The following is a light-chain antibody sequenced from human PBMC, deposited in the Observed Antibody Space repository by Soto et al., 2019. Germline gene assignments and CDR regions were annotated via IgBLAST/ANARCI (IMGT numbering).Light chain of an antibody. CDR1: SGSVSTSCY. Sequence: QTVVTQEPSFSVSPGRTVTLTCGLSSGSVSTSCYPSWYQQTPGQAPRTLIYSTNTRSSGVPDRFSGSILGNNAALTITGAQADDESDYYCVLYMGSGIWVFGGGTKLTVL. CDR2: STN. CDR3: VLYMGSGIWV. V-gene: IGLV8-61*01. J-gene: IGLJ3*02.